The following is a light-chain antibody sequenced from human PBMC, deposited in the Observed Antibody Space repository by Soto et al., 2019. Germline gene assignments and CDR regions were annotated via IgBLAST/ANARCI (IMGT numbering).Light chain of an antibody. J-gene: IGKJ5*01. Sequence: EIVLTQSPGTLSLSPGERASLSCRASQSLSSSYLAWYQQKPGQAPRLLIHGASSRATGIPDRISGSGSGTDFTLTISRLEPEDFAVYYCQQYGSSPITFGQGTRLEI. CDR2: GAS. CDR3: QQYGSSPIT. CDR1: QSLSSSY. V-gene: IGKV3-20*01.